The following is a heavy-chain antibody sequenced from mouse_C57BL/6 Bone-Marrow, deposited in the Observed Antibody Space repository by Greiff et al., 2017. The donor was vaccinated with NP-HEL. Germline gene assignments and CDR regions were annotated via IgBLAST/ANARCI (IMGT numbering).Heavy chain of an antibody. V-gene: IGHV14-3*01. CDR3: AYYYGSSYVGYFDV. D-gene: IGHD1-1*01. J-gene: IGHJ1*03. Sequence: VQLQQSVAELVRPGASVKLSCTASGFTIKNTYMHWVKQRPEQGLEWIGRIDPANGNTKYAPKFQGKATITADTSSNTAYLQLSSLTSEDTAIYYCAYYYGSSYVGYFDVWGTGTTVTVSS. CDR1: GFTIKNTY. CDR2: IDPANGNT.